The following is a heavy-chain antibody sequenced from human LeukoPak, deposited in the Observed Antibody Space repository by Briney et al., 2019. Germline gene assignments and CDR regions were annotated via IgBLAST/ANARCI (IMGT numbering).Heavy chain of an antibody. CDR3: ARDPLLHSGYDSGAYNWFDP. Sequence: ASVKVSCKASGYTFTNYYMHWVRQAPGQGLEWMGWINPNSGGTNYAQKFQGRVTMTRDTSISTAYMELSRLRSDDTAVYYCARDPLLHSGYDSGAYNWFDPWGQGTLVTVSS. CDR2: INPNSGGT. D-gene: IGHD5-12*01. J-gene: IGHJ5*02. CDR1: GYTFTNYY. V-gene: IGHV1-2*02.